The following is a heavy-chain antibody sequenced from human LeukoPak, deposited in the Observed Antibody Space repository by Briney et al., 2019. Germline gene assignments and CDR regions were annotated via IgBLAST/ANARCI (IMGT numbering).Heavy chain of an antibody. CDR1: GGSISSSSYY. Sequence: SETLSLTCTVSGGSISSSSYYWGWIRQPPGKGLEWIGSIYCSGSTYYNPSLKSRVTISVDTSKNQFSLKLSSVTAADTAVYYCARRYLSAADPFDYWGQGTLVTVSS. J-gene: IGHJ4*02. V-gene: IGHV4-39*01. CDR2: IYCSGST. CDR3: ARRYLSAADPFDY. D-gene: IGHD2-2*01.